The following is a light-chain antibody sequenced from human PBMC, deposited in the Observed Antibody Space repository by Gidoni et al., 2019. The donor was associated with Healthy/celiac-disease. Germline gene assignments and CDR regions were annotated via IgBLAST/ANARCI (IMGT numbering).Light chain of an antibody. Sequence: QSALTQPRPVSGSPGQSVTIPCTGTSSDVGGHNYVSWYQQHPGKAPKLMIYDVSKRPSGVPDRFSGSKSGNTASLTISGLQAEDEADYYCCSYAGSYTGVFGTGTKVTVL. CDR1: SSDVGGHNY. CDR2: DVS. V-gene: IGLV2-11*01. CDR3: CSYAGSYTGV. J-gene: IGLJ1*01.